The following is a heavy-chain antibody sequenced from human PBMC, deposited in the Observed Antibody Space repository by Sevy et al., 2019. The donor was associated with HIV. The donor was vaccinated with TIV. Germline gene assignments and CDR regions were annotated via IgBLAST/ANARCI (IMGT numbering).Heavy chain of an antibody. Sequence: SETLSLTCAVYGGSFSGYYWSWIRQPPGKGLEWIGENNHSGSTNYNPSLKSRVTISVDTSKNQFSLKLSSVTAADTAVYYCASALGDIVVVPAATAGYYYYGMDVWGQGTTVTVSS. CDR3: ASALGDIVVVPAATAGYYYYGMDV. V-gene: IGHV4-34*01. CDR2: NNHSGST. CDR1: GGSFSGYY. D-gene: IGHD2-2*01. J-gene: IGHJ6*02.